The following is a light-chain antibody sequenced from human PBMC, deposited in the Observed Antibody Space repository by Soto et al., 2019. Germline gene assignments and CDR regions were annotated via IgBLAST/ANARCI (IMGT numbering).Light chain of an antibody. J-gene: IGLJ1*01. Sequence: QSALTQPASVSGSPGQSITISCTGTSGDVGGYNYVSWYQQHPGKAPKLIISDVSNRPSGVSNRFSGSKSGNTASLTISGLQAEDEADYYCNSYTSSSTHVFGTGTKVTVL. CDR2: DVS. CDR3: NSYTSSSTHV. CDR1: SGDVGGYNY. V-gene: IGLV2-14*03.